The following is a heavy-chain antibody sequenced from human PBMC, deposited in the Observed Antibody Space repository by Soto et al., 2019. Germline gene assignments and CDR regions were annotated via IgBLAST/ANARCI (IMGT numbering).Heavy chain of an antibody. D-gene: IGHD3-22*01. Sequence: GGSLRLSCAASGFTFSSYGMHWVRQAPGKGLEWVAVIWYDGSNKYYADSVKGRFTISRDNSKNTLYLQMNSLRAEDTAVYYCARDDYDSSGYYLWGYYYGMDVWGQGTTVTVSS. J-gene: IGHJ6*02. CDR1: GFTFSSYG. CDR2: IWYDGSNK. V-gene: IGHV3-33*01. CDR3: ARDDYDSSGYYLWGYYYGMDV.